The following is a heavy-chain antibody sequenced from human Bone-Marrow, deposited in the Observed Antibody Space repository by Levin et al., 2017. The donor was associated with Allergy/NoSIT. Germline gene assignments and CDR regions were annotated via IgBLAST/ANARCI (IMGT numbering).Heavy chain of an antibody. J-gene: IGHJ4*02. Sequence: SVKVSCKASGYTFNRNAINWVRQAPGQGLEWMGRIIPSLNITNYSQKFQGRVAITADLPTSTVYMDLSSLRSEDTAVYYCARYGGYYLDYWGQGTLVTVSS. CDR3: ARYGGYYLDY. V-gene: IGHV1-69*04. D-gene: IGHD2-15*01. CDR1: GYTFNRNA. CDR2: IIPSLNIT.